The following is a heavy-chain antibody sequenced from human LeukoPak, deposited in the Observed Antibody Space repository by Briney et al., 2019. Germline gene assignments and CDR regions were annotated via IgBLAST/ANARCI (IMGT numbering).Heavy chain of an antibody. D-gene: IGHD2-15*01. Sequence: GASVKVSCKASGYTFTSYYMHWVRQAPGQGPEWMGIINPSGGSTSYAQKFQGRVTMTRDMSTSTVYMELSSLRSEDTAVYYCARTQAICSGGSCYSDSFFDYWGQGTLVTVSS. CDR3: ARTQAICSGGSCYSDSFFDY. CDR2: INPSGGST. J-gene: IGHJ4*02. CDR1: GYTFTSYY. V-gene: IGHV1-46*01.